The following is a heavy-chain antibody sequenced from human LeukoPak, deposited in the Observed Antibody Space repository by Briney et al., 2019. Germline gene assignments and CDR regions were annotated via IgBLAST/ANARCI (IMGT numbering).Heavy chain of an antibody. J-gene: IGHJ5*02. Sequence: KPSETLSLTCTVSGGSISSHYWSWIRQPAGKGLEWIGRIYSSGSTNYNPSLKSRVTMSVDTSKNQFSLNLSSVTAADTAVYYCARNSGSSGWLGGGWLDPWGQGTLVTVSS. CDR1: GGSISSHY. V-gene: IGHV4-4*07. CDR2: IYSSGST. CDR3: ARNSGSSGWLGGGWLDP. D-gene: IGHD6-19*01.